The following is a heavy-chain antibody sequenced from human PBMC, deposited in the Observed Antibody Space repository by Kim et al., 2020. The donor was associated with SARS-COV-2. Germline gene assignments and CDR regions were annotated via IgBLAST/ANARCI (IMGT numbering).Heavy chain of an antibody. Sequence: GGSLRLSCAASGFTFSSYGMHWVRQAPGKGLEWVAVISYDGSNKYYADSVKGRFTISRDNSKNTLYLQMNSLRAEDTAVYYCAKDSGFGETVDPWGQGTLVTVSS. D-gene: IGHD3-16*01. CDR3: AKDSGFGETVDP. CDR2: ISYDGSNK. CDR1: GFTFSSYG. J-gene: IGHJ5*02. V-gene: IGHV3-30*18.